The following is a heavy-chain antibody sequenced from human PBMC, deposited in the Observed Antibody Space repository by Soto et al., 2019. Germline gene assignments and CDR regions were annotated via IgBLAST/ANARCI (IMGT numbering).Heavy chain of an antibody. V-gene: IGHV5-10-1*01. J-gene: IGHJ6*04. CDR3: ARHLGYYYGRAF. Sequence: GESMKVSCKGCGYSITSYWISWLRKMTGKGLEWMGRIDPSDSYTNYSPSFQGHVTISADKSISTAYLQWSSLKASDTAMYYCARHLGYYYGRAFWGKGTPVTVS. CDR2: IDPSDSYT. CDR1: GYSITSYW.